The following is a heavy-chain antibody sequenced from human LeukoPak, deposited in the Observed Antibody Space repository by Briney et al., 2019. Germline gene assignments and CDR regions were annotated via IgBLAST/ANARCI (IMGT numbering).Heavy chain of an antibody. J-gene: IGHJ4*02. CDR2: IYTSGST. Sequence: SETLSLTCTVSGGSISSGSYYWSWIRQPAGKGLEWIGRIYTSGSTNYNPSLKSRVTISVDTSKNRFSLKLSSVTAADTAVYYCASVAARPFFFDYWGQGTLVTVSS. CDR3: ASVAARPFFFDY. CDR1: GGSISSGSYY. V-gene: IGHV4-61*02. D-gene: IGHD6-6*01.